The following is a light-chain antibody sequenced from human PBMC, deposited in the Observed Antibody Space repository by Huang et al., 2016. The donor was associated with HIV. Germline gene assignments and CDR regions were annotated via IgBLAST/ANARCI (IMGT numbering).Light chain of an antibody. Sequence: DVVMTQSPLSLPVTLGQPASISCRSSQSLLHSDGNTYLIWLQQRPGHSPRRLIYKVSNRDSGVPDRCSGRGSGSDFTLRISRLEPEDVGVYYCMQGTHWPLTFGGGTKVEIK. CDR1: QSLLHSDGNTY. CDR2: KVS. V-gene: IGKV2-30*02. J-gene: IGKJ4*01. CDR3: MQGTHWPLT.